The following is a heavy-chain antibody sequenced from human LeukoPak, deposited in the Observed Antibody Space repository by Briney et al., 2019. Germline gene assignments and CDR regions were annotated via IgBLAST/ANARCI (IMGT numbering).Heavy chain of an antibody. D-gene: IGHD6-19*01. CDR2: IYYSGST. CDR1: GGSISSYY. V-gene: IGHV4-59*01. CDR3: ARVLSSGWYSGPYCYGMDV. J-gene: IGHJ6*02. Sequence: PSETLSLTCTVSGGSISSYYWSWIRQPPGKGLEWIGYIYYSGSTNYNPSLKSRVTISVDTSKNQFSLKLSSVTAADTAVYYCARVLSSGWYSGPYCYGMDVWGQGTTVTVSS.